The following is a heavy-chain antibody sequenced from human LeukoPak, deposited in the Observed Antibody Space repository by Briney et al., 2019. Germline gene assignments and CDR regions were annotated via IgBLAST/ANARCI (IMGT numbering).Heavy chain of an antibody. CDR2: IIPILGIA. J-gene: IGHJ6*03. CDR1: GGTFSSYT. V-gene: IGHV1-69*02. D-gene: IGHD3-3*01. Sequence: SVKVSCKASGGTFSSYTISWVRQAPGQGLEWMGRIIPILGIANYAQKFQGRATITADKSTSTAYMELSSLRSEDAAVYYCARVRFATPYYYMDVWGKGTTVTVSS. CDR3: ARVRFATPYYYMDV.